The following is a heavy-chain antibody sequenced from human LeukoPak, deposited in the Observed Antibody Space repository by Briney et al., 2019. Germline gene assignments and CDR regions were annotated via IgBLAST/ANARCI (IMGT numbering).Heavy chain of an antibody. V-gene: IGHV3-20*04. CDR3: ARDSFSGYSYGYQDY. J-gene: IGHJ4*02. D-gene: IGHD5-18*01. CDR2: INWNGGST. CDR1: GFTFDDYG. Sequence: GSLRLSCAASGFTFDDYGVSWVRQAPGKGLEWASGINWNGGSTGYADSVKGRFTISRDNAKNSLYLQMNSLRAEDTAVYYCARDSFSGYSYGYQDYWGQGTLVTVSS.